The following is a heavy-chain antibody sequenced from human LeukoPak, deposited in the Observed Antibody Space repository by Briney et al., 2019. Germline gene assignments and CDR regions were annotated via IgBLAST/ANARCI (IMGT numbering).Heavy chain of an antibody. CDR2: ISYSGST. Sequence: SQTLSLTCTVSGGSISSSSYYWGWIRQPPGKGLEWIGSISYSGSTYYNPSLKSRVTISVDTSKNQFSLKLSSVTAADTAVYYCARSVDSLLNFDYWGQGTLVTVSS. V-gene: IGHV4-39*01. CDR3: ARSVDSLLNFDY. D-gene: IGHD3-22*01. J-gene: IGHJ4*02. CDR1: GGSISSSSYY.